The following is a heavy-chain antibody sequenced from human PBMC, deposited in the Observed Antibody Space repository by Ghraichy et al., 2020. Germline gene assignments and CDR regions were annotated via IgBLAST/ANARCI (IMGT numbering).Heavy chain of an antibody. CDR2: IYYSGST. CDR1: GGSISSYY. J-gene: IGHJ4*02. V-gene: IGHV4-59*08. Sequence: SETLSLTCTVSGGSISSYYWSWIRQPPGKGLEWIGYIYYSGSTNYNPSLKSRVTISVDTSKNQFSLKLSSVTAADTAVYYCARHPTHWDHFDYWGQGTLVTVSS. CDR3: ARHPTHWDHFDY. D-gene: IGHD7-27*01.